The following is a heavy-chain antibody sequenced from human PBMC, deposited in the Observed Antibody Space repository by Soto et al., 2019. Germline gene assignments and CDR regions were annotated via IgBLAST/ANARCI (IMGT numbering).Heavy chain of an antibody. CDR2: IIPIFGTA. D-gene: IGHD6-13*01. CDR1: GGAYRSCA. CDR3: ARGTKGMYSSSPPPYYYYGMDV. J-gene: IGHJ6*02. Sequence: GTSAEVSWKDSGGAYRSCASSWVRQAHGQGLEWMGGIIPIFGTANYAQKFQGRVTITADESTSTAYMELSSLRSEDTAVYYCARGTKGMYSSSPPPYYYYGMDVWGQGPTVTV. V-gene: IGHV1-69*13.